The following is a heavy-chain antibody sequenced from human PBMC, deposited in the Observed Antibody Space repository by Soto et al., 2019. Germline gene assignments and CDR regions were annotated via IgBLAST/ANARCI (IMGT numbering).Heavy chain of an antibody. CDR1: GYTFADYS. V-gene: IGHV1-2*02. D-gene: IGHD3-16*01. CDR3: ARLSRITFIVN. CDR2: IDPSTGTP. J-gene: IGHJ4*02. Sequence: QVRLVQSGAEVKSPGTSVTVSCQTSGYTFADYSIHWVRQAPGQGLASMGNIDPSTGTPDSAQTLKGRIAMTTDASTSTVYMERNNLRSSDTAVYYCARLSRITFIVNWGQGTLVTVSS.